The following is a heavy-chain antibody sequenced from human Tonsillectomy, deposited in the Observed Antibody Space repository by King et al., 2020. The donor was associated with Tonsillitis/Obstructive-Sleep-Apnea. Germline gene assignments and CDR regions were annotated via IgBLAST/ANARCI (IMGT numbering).Heavy chain of an antibody. V-gene: IGHV3-9*01. CDR3: AKDQGTFGLVYVFDI. D-gene: IGHD3/OR15-3a*01. Sequence: VQLVESGGGLVQPGRSLRLSSAASGFTFDDYAMHWVRQAPGKGLEWVSGISWNSTSMVYADSVKGRFTISRDNAKNSLYLQMNSLRAEDTALYYCAKDQGTFGLVYVFDIWGQGTMVTVSS. J-gene: IGHJ3*02. CDR2: ISWNSTSM. CDR1: GFTFDDYA.